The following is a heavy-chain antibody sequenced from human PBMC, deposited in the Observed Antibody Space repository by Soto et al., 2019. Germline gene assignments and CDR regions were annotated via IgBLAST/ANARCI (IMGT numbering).Heavy chain of an antibody. D-gene: IGHD5-12*01. CDR2: IDPSDSYT. V-gene: IGHV5-10-1*01. Sequence: GAEVKKPGESLRISCKGSGYSFTSYWISWVRQMPGKGLAWMGRIDPSDSYTNYSPSFQGHVTISADKSISTAYLQWSSLKASDTAMYYCARLAMATRRGYYGMDVWGQGTTVTVSS. CDR3: ARLAMATRRGYYGMDV. CDR1: GYSFTSYW. J-gene: IGHJ6*02.